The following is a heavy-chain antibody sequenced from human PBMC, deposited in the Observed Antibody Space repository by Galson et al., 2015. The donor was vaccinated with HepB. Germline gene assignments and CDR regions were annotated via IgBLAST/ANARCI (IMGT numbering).Heavy chain of an antibody. Sequence: SLRLSCAASGFTFDNYGIHWVRQAPGKGLEWVAGISCDGSNKYYGDSVRGRFTISRDTSKNTVNLQMNSLRAEDTAVYFCAKETGKWSGYYMTYYFGMDVWGQGTTVTVSS. D-gene: IGHD3-3*01. CDR1: GFTFDNYG. CDR3: AKETGKWSGYYMTYYFGMDV. V-gene: IGHV3-30*18. J-gene: IGHJ6*02. CDR2: ISCDGSNK.